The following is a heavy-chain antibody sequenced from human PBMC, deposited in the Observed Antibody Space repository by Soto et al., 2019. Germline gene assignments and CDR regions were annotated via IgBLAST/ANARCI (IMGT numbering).Heavy chain of an antibody. D-gene: IGHD6-13*01. CDR3: AGLDGSSFRFDP. CDR1: GGSISSSSYY. V-gene: IGHV4-39*01. CDR2: IYYSGST. Sequence: TSETLSLTCTVSGGSISSSSYYWGWIRQPPGKGLEWIGSIYYSGSTYYNPSLKRRVTISVDTSKNQFSLKLSSVTAADTAVYYCAGLDGSSFRFDPWGQGTLVTVSS. J-gene: IGHJ5*02.